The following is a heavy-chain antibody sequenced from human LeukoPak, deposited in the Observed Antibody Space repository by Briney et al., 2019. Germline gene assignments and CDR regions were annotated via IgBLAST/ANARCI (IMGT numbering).Heavy chain of an antibody. CDR1: GYTFTSYY. D-gene: IGHD1-26*01. Sequence: ASVKVSCKASGYTFTSYYMHWVRQAPGQGLEWMGIINPSGGSTSYAQNFQGRVTMTRDTSISTAYMELSRLRSDDTALYYCARASGRYSDAFDIWGQGTMVTVSS. CDR2: INPSGGST. CDR3: ARASGRYSDAFDI. V-gene: IGHV1-46*01. J-gene: IGHJ3*02.